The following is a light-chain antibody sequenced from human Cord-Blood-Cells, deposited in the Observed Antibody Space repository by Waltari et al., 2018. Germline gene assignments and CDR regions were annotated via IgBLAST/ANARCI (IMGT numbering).Light chain of an antibody. J-gene: IGLJ2*01. CDR2: DES. CDR1: NVGSKR. CDR3: QVWDSSSDHVV. Sequence: SYVLTQPPSVSVAPGKTARITCGGNNVGSKRVHWYQQKPGQPPVLVVYDESDRPSGIPERFSGSNSGNTATLTISRVEAGDEADYYCQVWDSSSDHVVFGGGTKLTVL. V-gene: IGLV3-21*03.